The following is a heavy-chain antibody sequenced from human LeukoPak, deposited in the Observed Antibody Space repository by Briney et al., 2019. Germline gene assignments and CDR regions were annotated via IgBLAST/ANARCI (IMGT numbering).Heavy chain of an antibody. V-gene: IGHV1-46*01. CDR3: ARDWASSSGPRSLFMDV. CDR2: INPSGGST. D-gene: IGHD6-25*01. J-gene: IGHJ6*02. Sequence: ASVKVSCKASGYTFTSYYMHWVRQAPGQGLEWMGIINPSGGSTSYAQKFQGRVTMTRDTSTSTVYMELSSLRSEDTAVYYCARDWASSSGPRSLFMDVWGQGTTVTVSS. CDR1: GYTFTSYY.